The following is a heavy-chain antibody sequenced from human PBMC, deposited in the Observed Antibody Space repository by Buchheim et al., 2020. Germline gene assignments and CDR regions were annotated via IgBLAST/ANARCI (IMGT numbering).Heavy chain of an antibody. V-gene: IGHV4-39*07. CDR3: ARGVLIYYYGMDV. D-gene: IGHD2-8*01. Sequence: QVQLQESGPGLVKPSETLSLTCTVSNGSISSGSFYWSWIRQPPGKGLEWIGEINHSGSTNYNPSLKSRVTISVDTSRNQSSLKLSSVTAADTAVYYCARGVLIYYYGMDVWGQGTT. CDR2: INHSGST. J-gene: IGHJ6*02. CDR1: NGSISSGSFY.